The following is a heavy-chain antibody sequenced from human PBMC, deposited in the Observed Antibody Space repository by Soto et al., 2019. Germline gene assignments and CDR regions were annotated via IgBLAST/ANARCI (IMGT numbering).Heavy chain of an antibody. CDR3: ARALGVKYPDY. D-gene: IGHD3-16*02. J-gene: IGHJ4*01. V-gene: IGHV1-8*01. CDR2: MNTNSGDT. Sequence: ASVKVSCKTSGYTFTSYDINWVRQATGQGLEWMGWMNTNSGDTGYAQRFQGRVTMTRNTSISTAYMELSGLKSEDTAVYYCARALGVKYPDYWCQGTLGT. CDR1: GYTFTSYD.